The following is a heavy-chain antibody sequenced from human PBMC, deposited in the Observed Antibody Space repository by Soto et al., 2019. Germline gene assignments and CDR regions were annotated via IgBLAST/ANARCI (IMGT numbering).Heavy chain of an antibody. CDR2: ISAYNGNT. CDR3: ASNYGDYYYYGMDV. J-gene: IGHJ6*02. Sequence: QVQLVQSGAEVKKPGASVKVSCKASGYTFASDGISWVRQAPGQGLEWMGWISAYNGNTNYAQKLQGRVTMTTDTSTSTAYMELRRLRSDDTAVYYCASNYGDYYYYGMDVWGQGTTVTVSS. V-gene: IGHV1-18*01. D-gene: IGHD4-17*01. CDR1: GYTFASDG.